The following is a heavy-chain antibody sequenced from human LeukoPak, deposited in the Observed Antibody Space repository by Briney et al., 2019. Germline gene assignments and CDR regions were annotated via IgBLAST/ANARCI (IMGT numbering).Heavy chain of an antibody. D-gene: IGHD5-18*01. J-gene: IGHJ4*02. V-gene: IGHV3-23*01. CDR2: ITTSDGNT. Sequence: GGSLRLSCAVSGFTFSSYAMSWVCKTPGTGLECVSTITTSDGNTYYGDSVEGRFTVSRDNSKNTLFLQMNSLRAEDTAVYYCAKDGGLWVSAHWGDSWGRGNLVTVSS. CDR3: AKDGGLWVSAHWGDS. CDR1: GFTFSSYA.